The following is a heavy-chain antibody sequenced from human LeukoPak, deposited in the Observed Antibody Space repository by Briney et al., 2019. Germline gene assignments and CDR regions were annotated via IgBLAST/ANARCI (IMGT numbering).Heavy chain of an antibody. J-gene: IGHJ4*02. D-gene: IGHD3-9*01. CDR1: GDSVTNDFF. CDR2: FCLGRDT. Sequence: SETLSLTCTVSGDSVTNDFFWGWVRQPPGKELEWIGSFCLGRDTYYRPSLKSRVTISVDTSKNQFSLKMSSVTATDTAVYFCARLSKGRYFDYIFDYWGQGTLVTVSS. V-gene: IGHV4-38-2*02. CDR3: ARLSKGRYFDYIFDY.